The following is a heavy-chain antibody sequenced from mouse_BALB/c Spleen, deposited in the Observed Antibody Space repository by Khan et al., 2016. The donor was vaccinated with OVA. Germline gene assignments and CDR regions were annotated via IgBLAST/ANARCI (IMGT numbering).Heavy chain of an antibody. V-gene: IGHV2-9*02. CDR2: IWAGGST. CDR1: GFSLTSYG. J-gene: IGHJ2*01. CDR3: ARDYYGSSYYFDY. D-gene: IGHD1-1*01. Sequence: VQLQESGPGLVAPSQSLSITCTVSGFSLTSYGVHWVRQPPGKGLECLGVIWAGGSTNYNSALMSTLSISKDNSKSQVFLKMNSQQTDDTAMYYCARDYYGSSYYFDYWGQGTTLTVSS.